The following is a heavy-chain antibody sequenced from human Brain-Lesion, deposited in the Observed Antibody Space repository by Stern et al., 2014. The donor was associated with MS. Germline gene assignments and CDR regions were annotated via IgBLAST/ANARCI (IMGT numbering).Heavy chain of an antibody. CDR2: FAPEDGET. Sequence: VQLVESGAEVKKPGASVKVSCKVSGYTLTELSMYWGRQAPRKGLEWMGGFAPEDGETIHAQKFQGRVTMTENTATDTAYMELSSLRSEDTAVYYCATLSPGAGGNYYRHFDYWGQGTLVTVSS. D-gene: IGHD1-26*01. CDR3: ATLSPGAGGNYYRHFDY. V-gene: IGHV1-24*01. CDR1: GYTLTELS. J-gene: IGHJ4*02.